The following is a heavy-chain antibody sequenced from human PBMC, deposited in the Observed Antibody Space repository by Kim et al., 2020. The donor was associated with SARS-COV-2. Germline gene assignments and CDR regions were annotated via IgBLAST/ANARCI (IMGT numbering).Heavy chain of an antibody. J-gene: IGHJ4*02. CDR1: GYSFTSYW. V-gene: IGHV5-51*01. D-gene: IGHD6-19*01. Sequence: GESLKISCKGSGYSFTSYWIGWVRQMPGKGLEWMGIIYPGDSDTRYSPSFQGQVTISADKSISTAYLQWSSLKASDTAMYYCARHQNDLVAGNGPRDYWGQGTLVTVSS. CDR3: ARHQNDLVAGNGPRDY. CDR2: IYPGDSDT.